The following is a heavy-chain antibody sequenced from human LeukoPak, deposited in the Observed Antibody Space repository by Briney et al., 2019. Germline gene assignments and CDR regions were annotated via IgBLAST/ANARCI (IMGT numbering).Heavy chain of an antibody. V-gene: IGHV3-33*01. CDR2: IWYDGTNK. D-gene: IGHD2-15*01. CDR1: GFTFSNYG. Sequence: PGGSLRLSCAASGFTFSNYGMHWVRQAPGKGLEWVAVIWYDGTNKYYADSVKGRFTISRDNSKNTLYLQMNSLRAEDTAVYYCARAWCSDGKCYASAHDYWGQGTLVIVSS. CDR3: ARAWCSDGKCYASAHDY. J-gene: IGHJ4*02.